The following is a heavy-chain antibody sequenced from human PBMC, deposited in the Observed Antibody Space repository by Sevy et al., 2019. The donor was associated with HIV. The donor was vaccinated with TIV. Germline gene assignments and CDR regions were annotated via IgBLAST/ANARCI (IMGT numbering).Heavy chain of an antibody. CDR3: ARTLGYCSGGSCYRYWYFDL. J-gene: IGHJ2*01. V-gene: IGHV4-61*01. CDR1: GRSVSSGSYY. Sequence: SETLSLTCTVSGRSVSSGSYYWSWIRQPPGKGLEWIGYIYYSGSTNYNPSLKSRVTISVDTSKNQFSLKLSSVTAADTAVYYCARTLGYCSGGSCYRYWYFDLWGRGTMVTVSS. D-gene: IGHD2-15*01. CDR2: IYYSGST.